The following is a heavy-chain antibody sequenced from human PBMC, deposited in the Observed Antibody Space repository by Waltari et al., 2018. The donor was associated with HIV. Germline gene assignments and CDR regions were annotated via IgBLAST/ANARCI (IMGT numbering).Heavy chain of an antibody. V-gene: IGHV4-39*07. D-gene: IGHD2-15*01. CDR1: VGSISSSSYY. CDR2: IYYSGST. CDR3: ARDSVDDLYYYYGMDV. Sequence: QLQLQESGPGLVKPSETLSLTCTVSVGSISSSSYYWGWIRQPPGKGLEWIGSIYYSGSTYYNPSLKSRVTISVDTSKNQFSLKLSSVTAADTAVYYCARDSVDDLYYYYGMDVWGQGTTVTVSS. J-gene: IGHJ6*02.